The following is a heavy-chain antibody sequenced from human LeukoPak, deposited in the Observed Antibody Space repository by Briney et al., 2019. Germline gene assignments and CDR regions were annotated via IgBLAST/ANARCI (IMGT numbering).Heavy chain of an antibody. D-gene: IGHD2-2*01. J-gene: IGHJ4*02. CDR3: ARPHLTYCSSTSCYYFDY. CDR2: ISANGGTI. CDR1: GFSFSDYY. V-gene: IGHV3-11*04. Sequence: GGSLRLSCAASGFSFSDYYMTWIRQAPGKGLEWASYISANGGTIYYADSVRGRFTISRDNSKNTLYLQMNSLRAEDTAVYYCARPHLTYCSSTSCYYFDYWGQGTLVTVSS.